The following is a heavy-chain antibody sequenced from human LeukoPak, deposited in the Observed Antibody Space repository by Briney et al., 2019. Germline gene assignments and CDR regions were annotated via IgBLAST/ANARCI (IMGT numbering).Heavy chain of an antibody. J-gene: IGHJ6*03. Sequence: SETLSLTCAVYGGSFSGYYWSWLRQTPGKGLEWIGEINHGGSNNVNPSLASRVTISVDTSKHQFSLNLTSVVAADTGVYYCARRTRLVRGVNPYYYYYIDVWATGTTVTISS. CDR1: GGSFSGYY. V-gene: IGHV4-34*01. D-gene: IGHD3-10*01. CDR2: INHGGSN. CDR3: ARRTRLVRGVNPYYYYYIDV.